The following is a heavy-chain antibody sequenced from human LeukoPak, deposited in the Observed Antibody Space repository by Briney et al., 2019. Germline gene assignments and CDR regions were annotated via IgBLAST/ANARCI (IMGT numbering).Heavy chain of an antibody. CDR2: ISYDGSNK. CDR1: GFNFGEFW. J-gene: IGHJ3*02. CDR3: ARAGRRGYSGYEASGGANAFDI. D-gene: IGHD5-12*01. V-gene: IGHV3-30-3*01. Sequence: SLRLSCAASGFNFGEFWMAWVRQAPGKGLEWVAVISYDGSNKYYADSVKGRFTISRDNSKNTLYLQMNSLRAEDTAVYYCARAGRRGYSGYEASGGANAFDIWGQGTMVTVSS.